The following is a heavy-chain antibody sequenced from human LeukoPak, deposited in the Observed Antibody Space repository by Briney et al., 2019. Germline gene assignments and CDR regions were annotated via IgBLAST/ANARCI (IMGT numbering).Heavy chain of an antibody. V-gene: IGHV4-39*02. Sequence: SVTLSLTCTVSGGSISSSSYYWGWIRLPPGKGLEWIGNIYYSGSTYYNPSLKSRVTISVDTSKNQFSLKLSSVTAADTAVYYCARDRILWRPFDAFDIWGQGTMVTVSS. CDR2: IYYSGST. J-gene: IGHJ3*02. D-gene: IGHD2-21*01. CDR3: ARDRILWRPFDAFDI. CDR1: GGSISSSSYY.